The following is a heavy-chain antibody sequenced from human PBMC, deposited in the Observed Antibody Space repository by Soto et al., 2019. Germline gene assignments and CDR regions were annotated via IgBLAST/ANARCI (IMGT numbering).Heavy chain of an antibody. Sequence: SVKVSCKASGFTFTSSAVQWVLQVRGQSLERIGWFVFFSGNTNYDQIFQERVTFSRDMSTSVDYMELSCLRSEDTAVYYCAAEVLDLFLECLPTNKLRYYYYYGMDVWGQGTTVTVSS. CDR2: FVFFSGNT. J-gene: IGHJ6*02. CDR1: GFTFTSSA. V-gene: IGHV1-58*01. D-gene: IGHD3-3*01. CDR3: AAEVLDLFLECLPTNKLRYYYYYGMDV.